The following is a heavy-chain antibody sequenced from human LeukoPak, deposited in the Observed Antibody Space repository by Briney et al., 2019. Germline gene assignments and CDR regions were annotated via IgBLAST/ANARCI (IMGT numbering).Heavy chain of an antibody. Sequence: SETLSLTCTVSGVSISSYYWSWIRQPPGKGLEWIGYIYYSGSTNYNPSLKSRVTISVDTSKNQFSLKLSSVTAADTAVYYCARDYGGYWGQGTLVTVSS. V-gene: IGHV4-59*01. CDR1: GVSISSYY. J-gene: IGHJ4*02. D-gene: IGHD3-10*01. CDR3: ARDYGGY. CDR2: IYYSGST.